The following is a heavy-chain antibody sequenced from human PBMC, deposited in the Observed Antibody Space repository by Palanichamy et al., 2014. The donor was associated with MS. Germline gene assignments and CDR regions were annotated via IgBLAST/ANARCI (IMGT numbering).Heavy chain of an antibody. V-gene: IGHV3-13*01. D-gene: IGHD4-11*01. Sequence: EVQLVESGGGLVQPGGSLRLSCAVSGFTFSRHDMHWVRHLTGKSLEWVSAIDASGGTYYRDPVKGRFTISRENAKNSLYLQMNSLRAGDTAVYYCVRESIDYTDLHLDYWGQGTLVTVSS. CDR3: VRESIDYTDLHLDY. J-gene: IGHJ4*02. CDR1: GFTFSRHD. CDR2: IDASGGT.